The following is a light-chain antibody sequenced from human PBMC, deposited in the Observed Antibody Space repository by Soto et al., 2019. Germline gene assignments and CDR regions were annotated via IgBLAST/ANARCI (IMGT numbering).Light chain of an antibody. V-gene: IGLV2-18*02. CDR3: HSYTGRSTYV. J-gene: IGLJ1*01. CDR1: SSDVGSYNR. Sequence: QSALTQPPSVSGSPGQSVAISCTGTSSDVGSYNRVSWYQQPPGAAPKLMIYEVSNRPSGVPDRFSGSKSGNTASLTISGLEAEDEADYYCHSYTGRSTYVFGTGTKLTVL. CDR2: EVS.